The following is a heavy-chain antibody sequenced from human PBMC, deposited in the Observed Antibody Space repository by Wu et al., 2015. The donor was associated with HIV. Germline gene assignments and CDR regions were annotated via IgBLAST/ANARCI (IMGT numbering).Heavy chain of an antibody. J-gene: IGHJ2*01. Sequence: QVQLVQSGAEVKKPGASVKVSCKASGYTFTSYDVNWVRQATGQGLEWMGWMNPKSGNTGYAQKFQGRVTMTTATSTSTAYMELRSLRSDDTAVYYCAREPLAAAGDYWYFDLWGRGTLVTVSS. D-gene: IGHD6-13*01. CDR2: MNPKSGNT. V-gene: IGHV1-8*01. CDR3: AREPLAAAGDYWYFDL. CDR1: GYTFTSYD.